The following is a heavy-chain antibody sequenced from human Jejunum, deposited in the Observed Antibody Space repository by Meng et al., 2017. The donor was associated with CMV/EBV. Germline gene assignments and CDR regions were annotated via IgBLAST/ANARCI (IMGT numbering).Heavy chain of an antibody. CDR3: ARDNVSTSTNRLDS. V-gene: IGHV4-39*07. Sequence: GVSIDTSEYTCNWIRQSPGKGLEWIGNIFYRGYTAYNPSLKSRVAMSMDTSKNQVFLSLDSVTAADTAIYYCARDNVSTSTNRLDSWGQGILVTVSS. D-gene: IGHD1-14*01. J-gene: IGHJ5*01. CDR2: IFYRGYT. CDR1: GVSIDTSEYT.